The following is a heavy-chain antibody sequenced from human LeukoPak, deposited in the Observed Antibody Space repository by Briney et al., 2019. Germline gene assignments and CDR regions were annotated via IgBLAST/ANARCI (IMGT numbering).Heavy chain of an antibody. CDR1: GGSFSGYY. CDR2: IYYSGST. CDR3: ARLPRAYYYGMDV. V-gene: IGHV4-59*01. Sequence: SQTLSLTCAVYGGSFSGYYWSWIRQPPGKGLEWIGYIYYSGSTNYNPSLKSRVTISVDTSKNQFSLKLSSVTAADTAVYYCARLPRAYYYGMDVWGQGTTVTVSS. J-gene: IGHJ6*02.